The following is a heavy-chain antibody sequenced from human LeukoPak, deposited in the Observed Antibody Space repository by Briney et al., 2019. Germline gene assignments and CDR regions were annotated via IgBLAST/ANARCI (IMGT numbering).Heavy chain of an antibody. CDR2: IGISSNKI. CDR3: VRDPLDSSGHDQGAY. V-gene: IGHV3-21*04. D-gene: IGHD3-22*01. CDR1: GFTLRSYT. J-gene: IGHJ4*02. Sequence: GGSLRLSCAASGFTLRSYTMNWVRQAPGKGLEWVSSIGISSNKIYYADSVKGRFIISRDNAKNSVYLQMNSLRVDDTAVYYCVRDPLDSSGHDQGAYWGQGALVTVSS.